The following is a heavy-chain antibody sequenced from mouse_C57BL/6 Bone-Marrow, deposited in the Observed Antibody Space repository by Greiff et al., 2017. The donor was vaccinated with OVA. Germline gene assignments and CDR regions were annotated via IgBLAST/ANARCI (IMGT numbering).Heavy chain of an antibody. J-gene: IGHJ4*01. CDR1: GYTFTDYE. CDR3: TRDEAPDYDDAMDY. CDR2: IDPETGGT. D-gene: IGHD2-4*01. V-gene: IGHV1-15*01. Sequence: QVQLQQSGAELVRPGASVTLSCKASGYTFTDYEMHWVKQTPVHGLEWIGAIDPETGGTAYNQKFKGQAILTADKSSSTAYMELRSLTSEDSAVYYCTRDEAPDYDDAMDYWGQGTSVTVSS.